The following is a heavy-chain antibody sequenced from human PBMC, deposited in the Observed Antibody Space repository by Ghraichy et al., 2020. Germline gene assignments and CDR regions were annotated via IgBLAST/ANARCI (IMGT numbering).Heavy chain of an antibody. CDR2: IYYSGST. CDR3: AREREGGSYSRAFDI. V-gene: IGHV4-59*01. J-gene: IGHJ3*02. Sequence: SETLSLTCTVSGGSISSYYWSWIRQPPGKGLECIGYIYYSGSTNYNPSLKSRVTISVDTSKNQFSLKLSSVTAADTAVYYCAREREGGSYSRAFDIWGQGTMVTVSS. D-gene: IGHD1-26*01. CDR1: GGSISSYY.